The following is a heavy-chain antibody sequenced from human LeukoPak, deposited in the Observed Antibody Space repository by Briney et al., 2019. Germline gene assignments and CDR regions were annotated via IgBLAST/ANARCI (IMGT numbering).Heavy chain of an antibody. V-gene: IGHV4-34*01. Sequence: SGTLSLTCAVYGGSFSGYYWSWIRQPPGKGLEWIGEINHSGSTNYNPSLKSRVTISVDTSKNQFSLKLSSVTAADTAVYYCARDRRVVVPAARYYYYYGMDVWGQGTTVTVSS. J-gene: IGHJ6*02. D-gene: IGHD2-2*01. CDR3: ARDRRVVVPAARYYYYYGMDV. CDR1: GGSFSGYY. CDR2: INHSGST.